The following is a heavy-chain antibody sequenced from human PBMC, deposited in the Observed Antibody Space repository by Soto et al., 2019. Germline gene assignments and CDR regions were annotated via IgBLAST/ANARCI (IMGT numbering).Heavy chain of an antibody. CDR3: ARHTSSGPTYYFDY. J-gene: IGHJ4*02. Sequence: GASVKVSCKASGYTFTGYYMHWVRQAPGQGLEWMGWINPNSGGTNYAQKFQGRVTMTRNTSISTAYMDLSSLRSEDTAVYYCARHTSSGPTYYFDYWGQGTLVTVSS. D-gene: IGHD6-19*01. CDR1: GYTFTGYY. V-gene: IGHV1-2*02. CDR2: INPNSGGT.